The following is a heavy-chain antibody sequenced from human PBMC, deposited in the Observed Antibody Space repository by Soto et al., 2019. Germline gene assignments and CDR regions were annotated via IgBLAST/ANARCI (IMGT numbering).Heavy chain of an antibody. CDR1: VGSVITRSYY. D-gene: IGHD3-10*01. Sequence: QVRLQESGPGLVKPSETLSLTCSVSVGSVITRSYYWNWVRQPPGGGLEWIGYVDYTRSTQFNPPLKGRVTVSLDTPKNLFSPTLKSVPAAETAVYYCARVPTMLLAFVVWGQGAMVSV. CDR2: VDYTRST. CDR3: ARVPTMLLAFVV. J-gene: IGHJ3*01. V-gene: IGHV4-61*01.